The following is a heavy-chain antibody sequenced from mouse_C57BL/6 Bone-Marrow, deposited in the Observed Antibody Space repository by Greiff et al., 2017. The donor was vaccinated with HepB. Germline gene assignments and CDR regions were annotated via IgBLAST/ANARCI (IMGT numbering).Heavy chain of an antibody. CDR1: GFNIKDDY. V-gene: IGHV14-4*01. CDR2: IDPENGDT. D-gene: IGHD1-1*01. J-gene: IGHJ3*01. CDR3: TIYYYGSSYEAWFAY. Sequence: EVKLLESGAELVRPGASVKLSCTASGFNIKDDYMHWVKQRPEQGLEWIGWIDPENGDTEYASKFQGKATITADTSSYTAYLQLSSLTSEDTAVYYCTIYYYGSSYEAWFAYWGQGTLVTVSA.